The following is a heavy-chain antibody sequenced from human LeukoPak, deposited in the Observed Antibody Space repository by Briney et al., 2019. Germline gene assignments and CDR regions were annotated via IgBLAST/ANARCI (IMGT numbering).Heavy chain of an antibody. Sequence: GASVKVSFKASVYTFSNFGISWVRQAPGQGLEWMGWISGNNDNPNYGQNFQGRFTVTSDSSTSTAYMELRNLRSDDTAVYYCARDGTSTDDYWGQGTLVTVSS. CDR3: ARDGTSTDDY. V-gene: IGHV1-18*01. D-gene: IGHD2-2*01. J-gene: IGHJ4*02. CDR1: VYTFSNFG. CDR2: ISGNNDNP.